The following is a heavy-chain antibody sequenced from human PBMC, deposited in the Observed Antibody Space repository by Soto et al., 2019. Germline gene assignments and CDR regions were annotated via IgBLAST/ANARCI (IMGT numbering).Heavy chain of an antibody. Sequence: APVKVSCKASGYTFTSYDINWVRQATGQGLEWMGWMNPNSGNTGYAQRFQGRVTMTRNTSISTAYMELSSLRSEDTAVYYCARMDSSSSDFDYWGQGTLVTVSS. D-gene: IGHD6-6*01. V-gene: IGHV1-8*01. J-gene: IGHJ4*02. CDR3: ARMDSSSSDFDY. CDR1: GYTFTSYD. CDR2: MNPNSGNT.